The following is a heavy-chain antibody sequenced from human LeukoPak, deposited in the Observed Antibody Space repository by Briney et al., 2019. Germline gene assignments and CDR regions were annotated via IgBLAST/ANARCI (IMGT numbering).Heavy chain of an antibody. CDR2: IIPIFGTA. CDR3: ARDRVTHFDY. CDR1: GGTFSSYA. D-gene: IGHD2-21*02. J-gene: IGHJ4*02. V-gene: IGHV1-69*06. Sequence: ASVKVSCKASGGTFSSYAISWVRQAPGQGLEWMGGIIPIFGTANYARKFQGRVTITADKSTSTAYMELSSLRSEDTAVYYCARDRVTHFDYWGQGTLVTVSS.